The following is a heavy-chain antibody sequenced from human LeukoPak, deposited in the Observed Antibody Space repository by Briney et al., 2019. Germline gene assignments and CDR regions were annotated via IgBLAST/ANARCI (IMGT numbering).Heavy chain of an antibody. CDR3: AREILAPGKTHDY. CDR1: GFTFSSYS. CDR2: ISSSSSYI. J-gene: IGHJ4*02. V-gene: IGHV3-21*01. Sequence: GGSLRLSCAASGFTFSSYSMNWVRQAPGKGLEWVSSISSSSSYIYYADSVKGRFTISRDNAKNTLFLQINSLRAEDTAVCYCAREILAPGKTHDYWGQGTLVTVSS.